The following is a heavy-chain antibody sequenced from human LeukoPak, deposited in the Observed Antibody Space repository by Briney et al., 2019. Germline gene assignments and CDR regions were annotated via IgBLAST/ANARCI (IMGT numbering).Heavy chain of an antibody. CDR1: GYIFSTYW. J-gene: IGHJ4*02. Sequence: GGSLRLSCVGSGYIFSTYWMNWVRQAPGKGLEWVANIKQDGSEKYHVDSVKGRFTISRDNAKNSLYLQMDSLRVEDTAVYYCARGRECSGTGCYLPGIYWGQGTLVTVSS. D-gene: IGHD2-2*01. CDR2: IKQDGSEK. CDR3: ARGRECSGTGCYLPGIY. V-gene: IGHV3-7*01.